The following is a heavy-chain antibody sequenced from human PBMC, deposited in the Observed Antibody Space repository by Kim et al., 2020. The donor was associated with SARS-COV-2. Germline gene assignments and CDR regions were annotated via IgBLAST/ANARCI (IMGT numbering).Heavy chain of an antibody. Sequence: SETLSLTCAVYSGSFTSHHWNWIRHSPAVGLEWIGEINHSGTANYNPSLRSRITLSVDTSKNQFSLKMTSVSAADTGVYYCARRSVGVDWWGQGTPVTVSS. D-gene: IGHD1-26*01. CDR1: SGSFTSHH. J-gene: IGHJ4*01. V-gene: IGHV4-34*10. CDR3: ARRSVGVDW. CDR2: INHSGTA.